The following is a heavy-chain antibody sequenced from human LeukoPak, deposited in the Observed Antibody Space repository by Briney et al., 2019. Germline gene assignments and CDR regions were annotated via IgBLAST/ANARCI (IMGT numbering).Heavy chain of an antibody. CDR2: INPNSGGT. D-gene: IGHD2-8*01. J-gene: IGHJ4*02. CDR1: GYTFTGYY. CDR3: ARGAPVGVPYGY. Sequence: ASVKVSCKASGYTFTGYYMHWVRQAPGPGLEWMGWINPNSGGTNYAQKFQGRVTMTRDTSISTAYMELSRLRSDDTAVYYCARGAPVGVPYGYWGQGTLVTVSS. V-gene: IGHV1-2*02.